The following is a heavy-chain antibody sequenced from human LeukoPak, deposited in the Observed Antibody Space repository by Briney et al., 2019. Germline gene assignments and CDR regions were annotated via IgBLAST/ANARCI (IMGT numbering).Heavy chain of an antibody. CDR1: GFTFSSYS. Sequence: GGSLRLSCAASGFTFSSYSMNWVRQPPGKGLVWVSRIYVDGRTTNYADSVKGRFTISRDNAKNTVYLEMNSLSVEDTATYYCIRDFRSADLWGQGTLVTVSS. CDR2: IYVDGRTT. CDR3: IRDFRSADL. J-gene: IGHJ5*02. V-gene: IGHV3-74*01.